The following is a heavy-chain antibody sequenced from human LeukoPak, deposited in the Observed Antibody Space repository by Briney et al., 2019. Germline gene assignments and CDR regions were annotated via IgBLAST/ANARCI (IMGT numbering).Heavy chain of an antibody. CDR3: ARGRGSGSYYSYFDY. J-gene: IGHJ4*02. V-gene: IGHV3-30*04. Sequence: GRSLRLSCAASGFTFSSYAMHWVRQAPGKGLEWVTVISYDGSNKYYADSVKGRFTTSRDNSKNTLYLQMNSLRAEDTAVYYCARGRGSGSYYSYFDYWGQGTLVTVSS. D-gene: IGHD3-10*01. CDR2: ISYDGSNK. CDR1: GFTFSSYA.